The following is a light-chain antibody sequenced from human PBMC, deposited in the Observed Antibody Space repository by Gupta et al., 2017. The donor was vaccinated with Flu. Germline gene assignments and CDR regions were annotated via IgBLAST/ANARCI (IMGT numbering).Light chain of an antibody. Sequence: SYELTQPPSVSVSPGQTASITCSGDKLGDKFTSWYQQKPGQSPVLVIYQDTKRPSAIPERFSGSDSGNTATLTISGTQAMDEADYYCQAWDSSTAPYAFGPGTKVTVL. V-gene: IGLV3-1*01. J-gene: IGLJ1*01. CDR2: QDT. CDR3: QAWDSSTAPYA. CDR1: KLGDKF.